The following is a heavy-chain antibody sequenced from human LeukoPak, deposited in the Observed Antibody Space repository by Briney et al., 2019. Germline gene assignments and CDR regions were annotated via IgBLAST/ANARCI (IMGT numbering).Heavy chain of an antibody. CDR2: ISYDGTNK. CDR1: GFTFSSYA. J-gene: IGHJ4*02. D-gene: IGHD3-16*01. CDR3: AKDPTHSRVWDNYDYINLSK. Sequence: GGSLRLSCAASGFTFSSYAMHWVRQAPGKGLEWVAVISYDGTNKYYADSVKGRFIISRDNSKNTLYLQMNSLRAEDTAVYYCAKDPTHSRVWDNYDYINLSKWGQGTLVTVSS. V-gene: IGHV3-30*04.